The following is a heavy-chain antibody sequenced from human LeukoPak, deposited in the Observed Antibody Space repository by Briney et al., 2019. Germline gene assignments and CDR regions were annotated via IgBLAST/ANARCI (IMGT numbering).Heavy chain of an antibody. Sequence: SETLSLTCTVSGGSISSSLYYWGWIRQPPGKGLEWIGSIYYSGSTYYNPSLKSRVTISVDTSKNQFSLKLSSVTAADTAVYYCARGPRFLEWLLYSRVSSYYYYGMDVWGQGTTVTVSS. J-gene: IGHJ6*02. D-gene: IGHD3-3*01. CDR1: GGSISSSLYY. V-gene: IGHV4-39*01. CDR3: ARGPRFLEWLLYSRVSSYYYYGMDV. CDR2: IYYSGST.